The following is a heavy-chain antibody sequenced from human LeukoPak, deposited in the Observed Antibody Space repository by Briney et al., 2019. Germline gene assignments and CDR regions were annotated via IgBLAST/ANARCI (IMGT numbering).Heavy chain of an antibody. J-gene: IGHJ4*02. CDR2: IWYDGTNK. V-gene: IGHV3-33*06. CDR1: GFTFSSCG. CDR3: AKALFDY. Sequence: GRSLRLSCAASGFTFSSCGMHWVRQAPGKGLEWVAVIWYDGTNKYYADSVKGRFTISRDNSKNTLYLQMNSLRAEDTAVYYCAKALFDYWGQGTLVTVSS.